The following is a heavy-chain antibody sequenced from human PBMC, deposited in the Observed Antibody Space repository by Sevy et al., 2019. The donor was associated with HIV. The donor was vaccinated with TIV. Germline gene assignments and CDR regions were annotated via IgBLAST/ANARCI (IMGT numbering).Heavy chain of an antibody. Sequence: GGSLRLSCAASGFTFSSYRMSWVRQTPGKGLEWVANIKQDGSEKYYVDSVKGRFTISRDNAKNSLFLQMNSLRSEDTAVYYCARVRIWFFDYWGQGTLVTVSS. V-gene: IGHV3-7*01. CDR2: IKQDGSEK. J-gene: IGHJ4*02. CDR3: ARVRIWFFDY. D-gene: IGHD3-9*01. CDR1: GFTFSSYR.